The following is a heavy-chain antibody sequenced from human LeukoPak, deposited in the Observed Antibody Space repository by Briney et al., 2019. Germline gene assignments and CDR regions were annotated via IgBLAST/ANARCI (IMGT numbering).Heavy chain of an antibody. J-gene: IGHJ3*02. D-gene: IGHD3-16*02. CDR1: GFTLSSYA. CDR2: FNCSGGST. Sequence: QAGGSLRLSCAASGFTLSSYAVHWLREAPGKGLEYVSAFNCSGGSTYYANSVKGRFTISRDTSKNPLYLQMGSLRAEDMAVYYCARELMTFGGVISYDAFDIWGQGTMVTVSS. CDR3: ARELMTFGGVISYDAFDI. V-gene: IGHV3-64*01.